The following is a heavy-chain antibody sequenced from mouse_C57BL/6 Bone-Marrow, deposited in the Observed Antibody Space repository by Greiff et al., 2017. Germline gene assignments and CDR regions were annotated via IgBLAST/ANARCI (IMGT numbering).Heavy chain of an antibody. CDR1: GYAFSSSW. CDR2: ICPGDGDT. D-gene: IGHD2-3*01. J-gene: IGHJ4*01. V-gene: IGHV1-82*01. Sequence: QVQLQQSGPELVKPGASVKISCKASGYAFSSSWMNWVKQRPGKGLEWIGRICPGDGDTNYNGKFKGKATLTADKSSSTAYMQLSSLTSEDSAVDFCVYDGYYGGAMDYWGQGTSVTVSS. CDR3: VYDGYYGGAMDY.